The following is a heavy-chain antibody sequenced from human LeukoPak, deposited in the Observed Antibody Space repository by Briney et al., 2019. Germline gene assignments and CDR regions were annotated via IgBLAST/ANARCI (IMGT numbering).Heavy chain of an antibody. CDR2: IYYSGYT. V-gene: IGHV4-59*08. D-gene: IGHD6-19*01. CDR1: GGTISSYY. CDR3: ARRGRSDSSGWYFGY. J-gene: IGHJ4*02. Sequence: PSETLSLTCTVSGGTISSYYWTWIRQPPGKGLEWIGSIYYSGYTNYKPSLTGRVTMSVDTSNNKVSLKMSSVTAADTAVYYCARRGRSDSSGWYFGYWGQGTLVTVSS.